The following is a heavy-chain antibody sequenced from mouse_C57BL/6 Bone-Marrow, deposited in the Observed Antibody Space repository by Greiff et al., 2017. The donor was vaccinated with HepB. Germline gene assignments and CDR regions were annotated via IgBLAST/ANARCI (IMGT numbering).Heavy chain of an antibody. J-gene: IGHJ1*03. V-gene: IGHV1-18*01. CDR2: INPNNGGT. D-gene: IGHD1-1*01. CDR3: ARYYGSSFHWYFDV. Sequence: EVQLKESGPELVKPGASVKIPCKASGYTFTDYNMDWVKQSHGKSLEWIGDINPNNGGTIYNQKFKGKATLTVDKSSSTAYMELRSLTSEDTAVYYCARYYGSSFHWYFDVWGTGTTVTVSS. CDR1: GYTFTDYN.